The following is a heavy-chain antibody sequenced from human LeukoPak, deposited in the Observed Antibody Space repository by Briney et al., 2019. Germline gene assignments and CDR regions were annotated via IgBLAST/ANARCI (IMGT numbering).Heavy chain of an antibody. CDR3: ARSRSLTGFVRNWFDP. CDR2: MNPNSGNT. Sequence: ASVKVSCKASGYTFTGYDINWVRQATGQGLEWMGWMNPNSGNTGYAQKFQGRVTMTRNTSISTAYMELSSLRSEDTAVYYCARSRSLTGFVRNWFDPWGQGTLVTVSS. J-gene: IGHJ5*02. V-gene: IGHV1-8*01. CDR1: GYTFTGYD. D-gene: IGHD3-9*01.